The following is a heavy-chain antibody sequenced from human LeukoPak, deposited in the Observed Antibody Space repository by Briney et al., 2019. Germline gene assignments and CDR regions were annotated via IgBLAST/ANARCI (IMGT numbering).Heavy chain of an antibody. Sequence: SGGSLRLSCAASGFTFSSYAMSWVRQAPGKGLEWVSAISGSGGSTYYADSVKGRFTISRDNSKNTLYLQMNSLRAEDTAVYYCARDWAWGSGRIRANFDYWGQGTLVTVSS. V-gene: IGHV3-23*01. J-gene: IGHJ4*02. CDR2: ISGSGGST. CDR3: ARDWAWGSGRIRANFDY. CDR1: GFTFSSYA. D-gene: IGHD3-10*01.